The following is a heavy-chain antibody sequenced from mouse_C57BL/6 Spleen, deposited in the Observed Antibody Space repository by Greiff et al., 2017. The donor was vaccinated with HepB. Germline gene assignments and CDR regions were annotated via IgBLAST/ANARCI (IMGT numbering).Heavy chain of an antibody. Sequence: VQRVESGPELVKPGASVKISCKASGYTFTDYYINWVKQRPGQGLEWIGWIYPGSGNTKYNEKFKGKATLTVDTSSSTAYMQLSSLTSEDSAVYFCARQTTTVVEEYFDYWGQGTTLTVSS. D-gene: IGHD1-1*01. V-gene: IGHV1-84*01. CDR1: GYTFTDYY. CDR2: IYPGSGNT. J-gene: IGHJ2*01. CDR3: ARQTTTVVEEYFDY.